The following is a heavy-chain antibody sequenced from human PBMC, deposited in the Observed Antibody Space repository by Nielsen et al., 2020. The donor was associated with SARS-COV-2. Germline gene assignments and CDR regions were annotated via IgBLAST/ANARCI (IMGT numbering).Heavy chain of an antibody. D-gene: IGHD4-17*01. CDR2: TYYRSKWYN. V-gene: IGHV6-1*01. CDR3: ARARGAYGDYYYYYYTDV. Sequence: SQTLSLTCAISGDSVSSSSAAWNWIRQSPSRGLEWLGRTYYRSKWYNDYAVSVKSRITINPDTSKNLFSLHLNSVTPEDTAVYYCARARGAYGDYYYYYYTDVWGKGTTVTVS. J-gene: IGHJ6*03. CDR1: GDSVSSSSAA.